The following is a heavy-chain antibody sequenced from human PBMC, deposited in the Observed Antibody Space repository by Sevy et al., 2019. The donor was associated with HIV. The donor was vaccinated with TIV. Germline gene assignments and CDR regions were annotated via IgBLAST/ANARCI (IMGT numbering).Heavy chain of an antibody. D-gene: IGHD3-10*01. Sequence: ASVKVSCKASGYTFTSHGISWVRQAPGQGLEWVGWISTYNDDTKYAQKVQGRVTITTDTSTTTVFMELRSLRSDDTAIYYCARDLPPLDYYGSGSYYTSDYWGQGTLVTVSS. CDR3: ARDLPPLDYYGSGSYYTSDY. CDR2: ISTYNDDT. J-gene: IGHJ4*02. V-gene: IGHV1-18*01. CDR1: GYTFTSHG.